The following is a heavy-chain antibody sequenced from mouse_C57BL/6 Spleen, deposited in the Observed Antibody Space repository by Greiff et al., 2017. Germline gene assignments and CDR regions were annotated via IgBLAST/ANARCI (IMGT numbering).Heavy chain of an antibody. D-gene: IGHD2-12*01. V-gene: IGHV1-69*01. CDR3: ARFSDYFCAY. CDR2: IDPSDSYT. J-gene: IGHJ3*01. Sequence: QVQLQQSGAELVMPGASVKLSCKASGYTFTSYWMHWVKQRPGQGLEWIGEIDPSDSYTNYNQKFKGKSTLTVDKSSSTAYMQLSSLTSVDSAVYYCARFSDYFCAYWGQGTLVTVSA. CDR1: GYTFTSYW.